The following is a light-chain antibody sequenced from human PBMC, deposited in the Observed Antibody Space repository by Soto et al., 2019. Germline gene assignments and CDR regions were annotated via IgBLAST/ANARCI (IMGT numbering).Light chain of an antibody. CDR3: QSDDSSLSAVV. J-gene: IGLJ2*01. CDR1: SSNIGAGYD. V-gene: IGLV1-40*01. Sequence: QSVLTQPPSVSGAPGQRVTISCTGSSSNIGAGYDVHWYQPLPGTAPKLLIYGNSNRPSGVPDRFSGSKSGTSASLAITGRQAEDEADYYCQSDDSSLSAVVFGGGTKLTVL. CDR2: GNS.